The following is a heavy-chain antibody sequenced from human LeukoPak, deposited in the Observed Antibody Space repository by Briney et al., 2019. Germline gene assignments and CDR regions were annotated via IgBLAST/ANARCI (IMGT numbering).Heavy chain of an antibody. V-gene: IGHV3-30*18. Sequence: PGGSLRLSCAASGFTFSSYGMHWVRQAPGKGLEWVAVISYDGSNKYYADSVKGRFTISRDNSKNTLYLQMNSLRAEDTAVYYCAKPGGYCSGGSCYSMGYFDYWGQGTLVTVSS. D-gene: IGHD2-15*01. CDR3: AKPGGYCSGGSCYSMGYFDY. CDR1: GFTFSSYG. J-gene: IGHJ4*02. CDR2: ISYDGSNK.